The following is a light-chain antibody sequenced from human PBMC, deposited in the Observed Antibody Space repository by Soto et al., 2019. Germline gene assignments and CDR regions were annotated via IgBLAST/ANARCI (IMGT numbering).Light chain of an antibody. J-gene: IGLJ1*01. CDR3: SSYAGTNPPYV. CDR1: SSDVGGYYC. Sequence: QSALTQPPSASGSPGQSVTISCTGTSSDVGGYYCVSWYQQHPGKAPKLMIYEVSKRPSGVPDRFSGSKSGNTASLTVSELQAEDEADYYCSSYAGTNPPYVFGTGTKVTVL. CDR2: EVS. V-gene: IGLV2-8*01.